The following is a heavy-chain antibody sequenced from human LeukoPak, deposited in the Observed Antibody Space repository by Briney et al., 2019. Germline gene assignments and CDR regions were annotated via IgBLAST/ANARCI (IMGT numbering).Heavy chain of an antibody. D-gene: IGHD5-18*01. V-gene: IGHV3-21*01. CDR3: ARQQQQLWYD. CDR2: ISGTSNYI. Sequence: GGSLRLSCAASGFTFNIYSMNWVRQAPGKGLDWVSSISGTSNYIYHADSVKGRFTISRDNAKNSLYLRMNNLRAEDTAVYFCARQQQQLWYDWGQGTLVTVSS. J-gene: IGHJ4*02. CDR1: GFTFNIYS.